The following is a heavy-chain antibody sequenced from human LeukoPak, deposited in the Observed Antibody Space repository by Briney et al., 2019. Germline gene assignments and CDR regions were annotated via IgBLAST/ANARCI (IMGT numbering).Heavy chain of an antibody. CDR3: TTSRSDSSGWSDFDY. Sequence: GGSLRLSCAASGFTFSNAWMNWVRQAPGKGLEWVGRIKSKTDGGTTDYAAPVKGRFTISRDDSKNTLYLQMNSLKTEDTAVYYCTTSRSDSSGWSDFDYWGQGTLVTVSS. D-gene: IGHD6-19*01. CDR1: GFTFSNAW. J-gene: IGHJ4*02. CDR2: IKSKTDGGTT. V-gene: IGHV3-15*07.